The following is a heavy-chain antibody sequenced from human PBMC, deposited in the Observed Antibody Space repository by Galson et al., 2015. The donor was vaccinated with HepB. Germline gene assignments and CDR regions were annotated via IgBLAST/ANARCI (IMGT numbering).Heavy chain of an antibody. J-gene: IGHJ3*02. CDR1: GYTFTSYG. Sequence: SVKVSCKASGYTFTSYGISWVRQAPGQGLEWMGWISAYDGNTNYAQKLQGRVTMTTDTSTSTAYMELRSLRSDDTAVYYCARGLGYNWNDDDAFDIWGQGTMVTVSS. CDR3: ARGLGYNWNDDDAFDI. V-gene: IGHV1-18*01. CDR2: ISAYDGNT. D-gene: IGHD1-1*01.